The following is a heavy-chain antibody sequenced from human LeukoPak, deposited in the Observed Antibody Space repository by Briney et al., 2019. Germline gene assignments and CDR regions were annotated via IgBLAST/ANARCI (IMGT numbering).Heavy chain of an antibody. J-gene: IGHJ4*02. Sequence: SETLSLTCTVTGGSISSSSYYWGWIRQPPEKGLEWIGSIYYSGSTYYNPSLKSRVTISVDTSKNQFSLKLSSVTAADTAVYYCAGLDILTGQRGYWGQGTLVTVSS. CDR2: IYYSGST. D-gene: IGHD3-9*01. CDR1: GGSISSSSYY. CDR3: AGLDILTGQRGY. V-gene: IGHV4-39*01.